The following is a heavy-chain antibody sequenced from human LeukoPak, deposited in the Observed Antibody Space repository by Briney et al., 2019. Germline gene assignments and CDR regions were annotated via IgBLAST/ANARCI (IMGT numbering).Heavy chain of an antibody. D-gene: IGHD6-13*01. CDR3: AKLKVLTAAAPRGYFDY. V-gene: IGHV3-23*01. CDR1: GFTFSSYA. CDR2: IGTSGAST. J-gene: IGHJ4*02. Sequence: GGSLTLSCAASGFTFSSYAMSWVRQAPGKGLEWVSAIGTSGASTYSADSVKGRFTISRDNSKNMLYLQMNSLTAEDTAVYYCAKLKVLTAAAPRGYFDYWGQGTLVTVSS.